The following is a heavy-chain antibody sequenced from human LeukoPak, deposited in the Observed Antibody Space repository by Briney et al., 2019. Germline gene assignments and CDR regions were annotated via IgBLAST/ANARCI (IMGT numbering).Heavy chain of an antibody. CDR1: GYTFTSYY. J-gene: IGHJ6*04. CDR3: ARAHLYDFPVACLDV. CDR2: INPSGGST. Sequence: ASVKVSCKASGYTFTSYYMHWARQAPGQGLEWMGIINPSGGSTSYAQKFQGRVTMTRDTSTSTVYMELSSLRSEDTAVYYCARAHLYDFPVACLDVWGKGTTVTVSS. V-gene: IGHV1-46*03. D-gene: IGHD3-3*01.